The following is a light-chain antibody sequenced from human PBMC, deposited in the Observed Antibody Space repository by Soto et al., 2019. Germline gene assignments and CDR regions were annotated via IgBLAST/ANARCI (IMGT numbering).Light chain of an antibody. Sequence: EIVMTQSPATLSVSPGERATLSCRASQSVSSNLAWYQQKPGQAPRLLIYGASTRATGIPARFSGSGSGTEFTLTISSLQSEDFAVYYCQQYNNWPWTFGQGTMVEIQ. CDR3: QQYNNWPWT. CDR2: GAS. J-gene: IGKJ1*01. CDR1: QSVSSN. V-gene: IGKV3-15*01.